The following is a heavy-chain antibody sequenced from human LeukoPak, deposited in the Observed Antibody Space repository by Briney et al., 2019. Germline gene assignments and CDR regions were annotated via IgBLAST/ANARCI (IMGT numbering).Heavy chain of an antibody. V-gene: IGHV3-30*03. CDR2: ISYDGSYK. CDR3: AMIEQVVSNVEGGY. CDR1: GFTFTTYG. J-gene: IGHJ4*02. D-gene: IGHD6-6*01. Sequence: GGSLRLSCAASGFTFTTYGMHWVRQAPGKGLEWVAIISYDGSYKYYVDSVKGRFTISRDNAKNSLYLQMNSLRADDTAVYFCAMIEQVVSNVEGGYWGQGTLVTVSS.